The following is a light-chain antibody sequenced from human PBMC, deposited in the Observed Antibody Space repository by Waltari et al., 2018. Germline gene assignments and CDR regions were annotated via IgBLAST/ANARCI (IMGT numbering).Light chain of an antibody. CDR1: QSVSSSY. CDR2: GAS. V-gene: IGKV3-20*01. CDR3: QQYGSSPWT. Sequence: EIVLTQSPGTLSLSPGERATLSCRASQSVSSSYLAWYQQKPGQAPRLLIYGASSMATGIPDRFSGSGSGTDFTLTISRLEPEDFAVYYWQQYGSSPWTFGQGTKVEIK. J-gene: IGKJ1*01.